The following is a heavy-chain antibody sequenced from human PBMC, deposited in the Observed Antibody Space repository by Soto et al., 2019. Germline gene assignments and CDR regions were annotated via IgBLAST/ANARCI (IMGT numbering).Heavy chain of an antibody. CDR3: AGGRGYSGYDSSYYYYGMDV. CDR2: IIPIFGTA. J-gene: IGHJ6*02. Sequence: SVKVSCKASGGTFSSYAISWVRQAPGQGLEWMGGIIPIFGTANYAQKFQGRVTITADKSTSTAYMELSSLRSEDTAVYYCAGGRGYSGYDSSYYYYGMDVWGQGTTVTVSS. CDR1: GGTFSSYA. D-gene: IGHD5-12*01. V-gene: IGHV1-69*06.